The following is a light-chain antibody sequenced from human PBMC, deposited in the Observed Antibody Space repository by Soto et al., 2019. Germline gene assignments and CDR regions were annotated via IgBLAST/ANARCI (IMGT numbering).Light chain of an antibody. CDR1: QSISSW. V-gene: IGKV1-5*01. J-gene: IGKJ5*01. Sequence: DIQMTQSPSTLSASVGDTVTITCRASQSISSWLAWYQQKPGKAPKLLIYDASSLESGVPPRFSGSGSGTEFTLTISGLQPDDFATYYCQQYNSYSYTFGQGTRLEIK. CDR2: DAS. CDR3: QQYNSYSYT.